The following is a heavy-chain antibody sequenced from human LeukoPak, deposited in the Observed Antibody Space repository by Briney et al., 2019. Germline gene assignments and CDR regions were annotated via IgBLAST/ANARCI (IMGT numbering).Heavy chain of an antibody. D-gene: IGHD1-26*01. Sequence: GGSLRLSCAASGFTFSHYWIHWVRQAAGRGLVWVSLIHSDGGTTNYADSVKGRFTISRDNAKNTVYLQMNSLRVEDTAVYYCARDIYSIAEWGQGTLVTVSS. CDR3: ARDIYSIAE. CDR1: GFTFSHYW. CDR2: IHSDGGTT. V-gene: IGHV3-74*01. J-gene: IGHJ4*02.